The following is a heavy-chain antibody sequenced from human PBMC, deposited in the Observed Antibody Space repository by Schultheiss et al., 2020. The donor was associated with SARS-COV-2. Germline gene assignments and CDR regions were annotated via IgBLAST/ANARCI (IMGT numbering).Heavy chain of an antibody. J-gene: IGHJ4*02. CDR1: GGSISSYY. D-gene: IGHD6-13*01. CDR3: ARLDIGSPPDY. Sequence: SQTLSLTCTVSGGSISSYYWSWIRQPPGKGLEWIGYIYYSGSTNYNPSLKSRVTISVDTSKNQFSLKLSSVTAADTAVYYCARLDIGSPPDYWGQGTLVTVSS. CDR2: IYYSGST. V-gene: IGHV4-59*08.